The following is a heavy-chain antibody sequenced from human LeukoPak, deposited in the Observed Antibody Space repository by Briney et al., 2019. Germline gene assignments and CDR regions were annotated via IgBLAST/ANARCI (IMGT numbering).Heavy chain of an antibody. CDR1: GFTLSSYN. CDR2: ISSSSSTI. V-gene: IGHV3-48*01. Sequence: GGSLRLSCAASGFTLSSYNMNWVRQAPGKGLEWVSFISSSSSTIYYADSVKGRFTISRDNSKNTLYLQMNSLRAEDTAVYYCAKDLGFYGPFDYWGQGTLVTVSS. J-gene: IGHJ4*02. CDR3: AKDLGFYGPFDY. D-gene: IGHD4-17*01.